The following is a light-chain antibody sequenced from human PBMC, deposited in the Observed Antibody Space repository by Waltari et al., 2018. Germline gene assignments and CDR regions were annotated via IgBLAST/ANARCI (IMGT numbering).Light chain of an antibody. CDR3: QHYVALPVT. CDR2: GAS. Sequence: EIVLTQSPGTLSLSPGDRATLSCRASQRVGRTLAWYQQQPGQAPSLVIYGASIRATGIPDRFSGSGSGTDFSLTISRLEPEDFAVYYCQHYVALPVTFGQGTKVEIK. CDR1: QRVGRT. J-gene: IGKJ1*01. V-gene: IGKV3-20*01.